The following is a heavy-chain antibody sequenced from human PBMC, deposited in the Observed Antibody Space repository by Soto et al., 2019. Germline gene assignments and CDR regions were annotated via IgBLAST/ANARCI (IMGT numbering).Heavy chain of an antibody. CDR3: LRAAGGITSPFDY. D-gene: IGHD3-16*01. V-gene: IGHV1-18*01. CDR1: GYTFTNYC. Sequence: ASMKVSRKASGYTFTNYCINWVRQGPGQGFEWMGWISAYNGNTNYAQKFQGRVTMTTDTSTSTAYMELRSLRSDDTAVYYCLRAAGGITSPFDYWGQGTLVTVSS. CDR2: ISAYNGNT. J-gene: IGHJ4*02.